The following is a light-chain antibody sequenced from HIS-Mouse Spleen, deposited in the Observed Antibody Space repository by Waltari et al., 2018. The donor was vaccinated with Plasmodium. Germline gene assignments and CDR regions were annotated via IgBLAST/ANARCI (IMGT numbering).Light chain of an antibody. CDR1: ALPKKY. V-gene: IGLV3-10*01. CDR2: EDS. Sequence: SYELTQPPSVSVSPGQTARITCSGDALPKKYAYGYQQKSGQAPVLGIYEDSKRPSGIPERFSGSRSGTMATLTISGAQVEDEADYYCYSTDSSGNHRVFGGGTKLTVL. CDR3: YSTDSSGNHRV. J-gene: IGLJ3*02.